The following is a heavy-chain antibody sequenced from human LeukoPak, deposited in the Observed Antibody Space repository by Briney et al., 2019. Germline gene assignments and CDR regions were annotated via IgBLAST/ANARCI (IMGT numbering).Heavy chain of an antibody. CDR1: GNYW. D-gene: IGHD3-9*01. CDR2: INSDGSWT. V-gene: IGHV3-74*01. Sequence: GGSLRLSCVASGNYWMHWVRQAPGKGLVWVSHINSDGSWTSYADSVKGRFTISRDNSKNTLYLQMNSLRAEDTAVYYCAKDFGRYFDWPHALDYWGQGTLVTVSS. J-gene: IGHJ4*02. CDR3: AKDFGRYFDWPHALDY.